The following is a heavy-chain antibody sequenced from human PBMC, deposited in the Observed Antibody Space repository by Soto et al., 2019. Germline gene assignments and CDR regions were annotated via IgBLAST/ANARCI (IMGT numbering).Heavy chain of an antibody. CDR2: IYPVDSDT. CDR1: EYNFINYW. J-gene: IGHJ3*02. D-gene: IGHD3-9*01. Sequence: PGESLKISCKGFEYNFINYWIGWVRQVPGKGLEWMGLIYPVDSDTSYSPSFQGQVTISVDKSISTAFLQWSSLKASDTAMYYCARRRYYDILTGSDAFDIWGQGTMVTVSS. CDR3: ARRRYYDILTGSDAFDI. V-gene: IGHV5-51*01.